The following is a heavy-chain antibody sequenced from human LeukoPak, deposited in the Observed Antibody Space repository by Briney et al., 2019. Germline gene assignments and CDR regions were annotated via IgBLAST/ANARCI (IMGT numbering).Heavy chain of an antibody. Sequence: SETLSLTCTVSGGSISSHYWTWIRQPPGKGLEWIGYIYHNGSTNYNPSLKSRVTISLDTSKSQFSLKLSSVTAADTAVYYCAREGSRWVDFEYWGQGTLVTVSS. CDR2: IYHNGST. CDR1: GGSISSHY. J-gene: IGHJ4*02. CDR3: AREGSRWVDFEY. D-gene: IGHD1-26*01. V-gene: IGHV4-59*11.